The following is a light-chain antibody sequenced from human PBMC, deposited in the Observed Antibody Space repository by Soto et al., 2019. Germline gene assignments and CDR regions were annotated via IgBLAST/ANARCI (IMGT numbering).Light chain of an antibody. V-gene: IGLV1-40*01. Sequence: QLVLTQPPSVSGAPGQRVTISCTGSSSNIGAGYDVHWYQQLPGTAPTLLIYGNGNRPSGVPDRFSGSKSGTSASLAITGLQAEDEADYYCQSYDGSLSAVVFGGGTKVTVL. CDR1: SSNIGAGYD. CDR3: QSYDGSLSAVV. J-gene: IGLJ2*01. CDR2: GNG.